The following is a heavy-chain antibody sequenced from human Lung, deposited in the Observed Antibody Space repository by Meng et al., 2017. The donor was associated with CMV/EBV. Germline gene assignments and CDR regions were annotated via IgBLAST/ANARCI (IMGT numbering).Heavy chain of an antibody. CDR2: IQNDGSDT. CDR1: GSMFSTDG. D-gene: IGHD2-8*01. V-gene: IGHV3-30*02. Sequence: GESLKISCAASGSMFSTDGMNWVRQAPGKGLEWVAFIQNDGSDTNYADSVKGRFTISRDNSKNTLYFQWNSLTARDMAEYYCAKFSCTIAVCYETPGIDNCGQGTLVTVSS. J-gene: IGHJ4*02. CDR3: AKFSCTIAVCYETPGIDN.